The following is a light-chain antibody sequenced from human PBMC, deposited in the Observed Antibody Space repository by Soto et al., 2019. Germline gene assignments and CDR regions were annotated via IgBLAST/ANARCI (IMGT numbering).Light chain of an antibody. Sequence: QSALTQPPSASGSPGQSVTISCTGTSSDVGGYNYISWYQQHPGKAPKLMIYEVNKRPSGVPDRFSGSKSGNTASLTVSGLQAEDEADYYCSSYAGSNKSVFGTGTKLTV. J-gene: IGLJ1*01. CDR1: SSDVGGYNY. CDR2: EVN. CDR3: SSYAGSNKSV. V-gene: IGLV2-8*01.